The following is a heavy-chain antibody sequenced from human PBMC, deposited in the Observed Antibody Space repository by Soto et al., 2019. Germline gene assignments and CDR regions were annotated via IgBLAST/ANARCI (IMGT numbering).Heavy chain of an antibody. V-gene: IGHV3-73*01. Sequence: GGSLRLSCAASGFTFSGSAMHWVRQASGKGLEWVGRIRSKANSYATAYAASVKGRFTISRDDSKNTAYLQMNSLETEDTAVYYCTRHLTGGPDSSGGYIGYYYYYGMDVWGQGTTVTVSS. D-gene: IGHD6-19*01. CDR1: GFTFSGSA. CDR3: TRHLTGGPDSSGGYIGYYYYYGMDV. J-gene: IGHJ6*02. CDR2: IRSKANSYAT.